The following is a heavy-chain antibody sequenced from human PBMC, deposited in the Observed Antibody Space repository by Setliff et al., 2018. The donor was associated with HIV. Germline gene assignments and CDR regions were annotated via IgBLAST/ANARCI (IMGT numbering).Heavy chain of an antibody. V-gene: IGHV7-4-1*02. D-gene: IGHD3-3*01. CDR2: INTDTGTP. J-gene: IGHJ4*02. CDR3: VGLLSPDYDLDY. CDR1: GYNFIAYA. Sequence: ASVKVSCKTSGYNFIAYAINWVRQAPGQGFEGVGWINTDTGTPTYAQGFTGRFVFSLDTSVSTAYLQISSLKAADTAMYYCVGLLSPDYDLDYWGQGTLVTVSS.